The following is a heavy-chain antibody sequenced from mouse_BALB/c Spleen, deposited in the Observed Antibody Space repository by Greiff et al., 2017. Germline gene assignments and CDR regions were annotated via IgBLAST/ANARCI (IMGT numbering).Heavy chain of an antibody. D-gene: IGHD2-3*01. CDR2: INPSSGYT. V-gene: IGHV1-4*02. CDR3: ARSGYSYAMDY. Sequence: QVQLQQSAAELARPGASVKMSCKASGFTFTSYKMNWVKQRPGQGLEWIGYINPSSGYTEYNQKFKDKTTLTADKSSSTAYMQLSSLTSEDSAVYYCARSGYSYAMDYWGQGTSVTVSS. CDR1: GFTFTSYK. J-gene: IGHJ4*01.